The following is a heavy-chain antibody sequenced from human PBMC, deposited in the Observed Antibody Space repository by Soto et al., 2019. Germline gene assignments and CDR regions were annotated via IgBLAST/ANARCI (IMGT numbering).Heavy chain of an antibody. D-gene: IGHD3-10*01. CDR3: AKDSQTMVRGVIIYFDY. Sequence: GGSLRLSCAASGFTFSSYAMSWVRQAPGKGLEWVSAISGSGGSTYYADSVKGRFTISRDNSKNTLYLQMNSLRAEDTAVYYCAKDSQTMVRGVIIYFDYWGQGTLVTVSS. CDR2: ISGSGGST. V-gene: IGHV3-23*01. J-gene: IGHJ4*02. CDR1: GFTFSSYA.